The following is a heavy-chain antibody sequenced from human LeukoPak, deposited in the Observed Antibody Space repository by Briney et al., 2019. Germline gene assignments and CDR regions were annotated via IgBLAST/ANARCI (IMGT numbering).Heavy chain of an antibody. CDR2: IFYNGDT. V-gene: IGHV4-39*01. J-gene: IGHJ4*02. D-gene: IGHD3-10*01. Sequence: SETLSLTCSVSDDSISTTSYYWGWVRHPPGKGLEWIGSIFYNGDTYYDPSLQSRISISIDTSKNEFSLNRNSMTAADSGVYYCARHFRFRGFGELLAFDTWGQGTRVIVSS. CDR1: DDSISTTSYY. CDR3: ARHFRFRGFGELLAFDT.